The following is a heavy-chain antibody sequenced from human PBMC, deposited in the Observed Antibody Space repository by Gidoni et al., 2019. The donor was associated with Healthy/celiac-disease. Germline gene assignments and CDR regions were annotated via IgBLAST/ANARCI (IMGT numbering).Heavy chain of an antibody. J-gene: IGHJ4*02. CDR3: ASFYCSGGSCYSRDY. V-gene: IGHV3-30*01. Sequence: LTISRDNSKNTLYLQMNSLRAEDTAVYYCASFYCSGGSCYSRDYWGQGTLVTVSS. D-gene: IGHD2-15*01.